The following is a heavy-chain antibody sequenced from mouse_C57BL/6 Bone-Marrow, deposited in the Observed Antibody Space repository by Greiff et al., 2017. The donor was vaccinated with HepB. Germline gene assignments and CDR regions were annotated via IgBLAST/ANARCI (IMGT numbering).Heavy chain of an antibody. J-gene: IGHJ4*01. CDR2: ISNGGGST. V-gene: IGHV5-12*01. CDR1: GFTFSDYY. CDR3: ARGIYYGLMDY. Sequence: EVQLVESGGGLVQPGGSLKLSCAASGFTFSDYYMYWVRQTPEKSLEWVAYISNGGGSTYYPDTVKGRFTISRDNAKNTLYLQMSRLKSEDTAMYYCARGIYYGLMDYWGQGTSVTVSS. D-gene: IGHD2-1*01.